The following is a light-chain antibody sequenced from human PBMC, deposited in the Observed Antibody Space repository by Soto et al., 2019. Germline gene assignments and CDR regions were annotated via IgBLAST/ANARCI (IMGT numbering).Light chain of an antibody. J-gene: IGLJ3*02. Sequence: QSALTQPASVSGSPGQSITISCTGTGSDVTTYNYVSWYQQHTDRAPKLMIYEVSDRPSGVSNRFSGSKSGNTASLTISGLQAEDEADYYCSSFTSSSTLEVFGGGTKLTVL. V-gene: IGLV2-14*01. CDR1: GSDVTTYNY. CDR2: EVS. CDR3: SSFTSSSTLEV.